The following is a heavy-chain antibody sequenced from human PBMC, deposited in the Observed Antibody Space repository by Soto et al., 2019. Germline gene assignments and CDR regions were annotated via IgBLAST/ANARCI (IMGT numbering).Heavy chain of an antibody. CDR2: INAGNGNT. CDR1: GYTFTSYA. V-gene: IGHV1-3*01. J-gene: IGHJ4*02. Sequence: ASVKVSCKASGYTFTSYAMHWVRQAPGQRLEWMGWINAGNGNTKYSQKFQGRVTITRDTSASTAYMELSSLRSEDTAVYYCARTASGLRFLEWWGTGIGYWGQGTLVTVSS. D-gene: IGHD3-3*01. CDR3: ARTASGLRFLEWWGTGIGY.